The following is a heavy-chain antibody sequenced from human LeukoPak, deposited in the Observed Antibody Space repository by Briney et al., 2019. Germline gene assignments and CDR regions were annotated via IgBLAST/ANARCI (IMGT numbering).Heavy chain of an antibody. CDR2: IWYEGKTK. Sequence: GGPLRLSCSASGFTFTSYAMSWVRQAPGKGLEWVALIWYEGKTKFTADSVKAGFTFSRANSGNTRFLQMNSLRPEDPPIYYCAREWGRVAVAGGPGYWGEGALVTVSS. CDR1: GFTFTSYA. CDR3: AREWGRVAVAGGPGY. J-gene: IGHJ4*02. V-gene: IGHV3-33*08. D-gene: IGHD6-19*01.